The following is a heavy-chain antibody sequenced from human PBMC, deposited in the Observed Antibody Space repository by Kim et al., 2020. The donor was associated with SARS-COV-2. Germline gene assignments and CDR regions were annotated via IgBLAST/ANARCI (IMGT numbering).Heavy chain of an antibody. CDR2: IYHSGST. CDR1: GYSISSGYY. CDR3: ARGAGEYYGSGSYYNHPYNWFDP. J-gene: IGHJ5*02. D-gene: IGHD3-10*01. V-gene: IGHV4-38-2*02. Sequence: SETLSLTCTVSGYSISSGYYWGWIRQPPGKGLEWIGSIYHSGSTYYNPSLKSRVTISVDTSKNQFSLKLSSVTAADTAVYYCARGAGEYYGSGSYYNHPYNWFDPWGQGTLVTVSS.